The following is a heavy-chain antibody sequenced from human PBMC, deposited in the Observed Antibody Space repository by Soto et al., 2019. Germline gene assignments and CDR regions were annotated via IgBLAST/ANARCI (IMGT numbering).Heavy chain of an antibody. Sequence: GGSLRLSCAASGFNFNSYGMHWVRQAPGKGLEWVEVISYDGSNKYYADSVKGRFTISRDNSKTTLYLQMNSLRVEDTAVYYCAKVWSAYIYYFDYWGQGTLVTVSS. V-gene: IGHV3-30*18. CDR3: AKVWSAYIYYFDY. D-gene: IGHD3-3*01. CDR2: ISYDGSNK. CDR1: GFNFNSYG. J-gene: IGHJ4*02.